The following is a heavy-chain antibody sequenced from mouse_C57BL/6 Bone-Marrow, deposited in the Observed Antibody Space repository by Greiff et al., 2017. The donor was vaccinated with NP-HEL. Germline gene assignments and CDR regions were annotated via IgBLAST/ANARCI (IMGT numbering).Heavy chain of an antibody. Sequence: VQLQQSGAELVRPGTSVKVSCKASGYAFTNYLIEWVKQRPGQGLEWIGVINPGSGGTNYNEKFKGKATLTADKSSSTAYMQLRSLTSEDSAVYFCATGGDGDYWGQGTTLTVSS. D-gene: IGHD3-3*01. CDR3: ATGGDGDY. CDR1: GYAFTNYL. V-gene: IGHV1-54*01. J-gene: IGHJ2*01. CDR2: INPGSGGT.